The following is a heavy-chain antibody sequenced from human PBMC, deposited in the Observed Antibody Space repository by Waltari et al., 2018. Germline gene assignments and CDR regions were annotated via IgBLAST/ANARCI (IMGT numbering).Heavy chain of an antibody. Sequence: QLQLQESGPGLVKPSETLSLTCTVSGGSISSSSYYWGWIRQPPGKGLEWIGSIYYSGSTYYNPSLKSLVTISVDTSKNQFSLKLSSVTAADTAVYYCASSYSSSADDYYYMDVWGKGTTVTISS. D-gene: IGHD6-6*01. CDR3: ASSYSSSADDYYYMDV. CDR2: IYYSGST. J-gene: IGHJ6*03. V-gene: IGHV4-39*07. CDR1: GGSISSSSYY.